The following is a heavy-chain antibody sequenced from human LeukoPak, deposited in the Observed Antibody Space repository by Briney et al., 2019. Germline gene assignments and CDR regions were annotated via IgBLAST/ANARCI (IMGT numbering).Heavy chain of an antibody. CDR3: AKGPWCIMDYYTDV. Sequence: PGGSLRLSCAASRFTFDDYAMHWVRQAPGKGLEWVSLISWDGGSTYYADSVKGRFTISRDNSKNSMYLQMNSLRAEDTALYYCAKGPWCIMDYYTDVWGKGTTVTVSS. V-gene: IGHV3-43D*03. J-gene: IGHJ6*03. D-gene: IGHD2-15*01. CDR1: RFTFDDYA. CDR2: ISWDGGST.